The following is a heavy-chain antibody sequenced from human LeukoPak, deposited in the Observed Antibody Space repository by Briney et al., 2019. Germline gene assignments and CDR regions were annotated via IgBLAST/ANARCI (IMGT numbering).Heavy chain of an antibody. V-gene: IGHV3-15*07. CDR2: ILSKTSGGTT. J-gene: IGHJ5*02. D-gene: IGHD3-10*01. CDR3: AGYYASGSYPP. CDR1: GFSFSNAW. Sequence: GGSLRLSCAASGFSFSNAWMNWVRQAPGKGLEWVGRILSKTSGGTTDYATPVKGRFTISRDDSKNMLYLHMNSLQIEDTAVYYCAGYYASGSYPPWGQGTLVTVSS.